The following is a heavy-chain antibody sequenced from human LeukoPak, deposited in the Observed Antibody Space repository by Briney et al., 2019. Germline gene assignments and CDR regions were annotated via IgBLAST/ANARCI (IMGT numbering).Heavy chain of an antibody. CDR3: ARGVTIAAAVEFDY. V-gene: IGHV4-59*01. Sequence: SETLSLTCTVSGGSISRYYWSWIRQPPGKELEWIGYIYYSGSTNYNPSLKSRVTISVDTSKNQFSLKLSSVTAADTAVYYCARGVTIAAAVEFDYWGQGTLVTVSS. D-gene: IGHD6-13*01. J-gene: IGHJ4*02. CDR2: IYYSGST. CDR1: GGSISRYY.